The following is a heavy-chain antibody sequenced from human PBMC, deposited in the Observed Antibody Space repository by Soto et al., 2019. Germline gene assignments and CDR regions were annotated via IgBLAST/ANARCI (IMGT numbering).Heavy chain of an antibody. V-gene: IGHV4-31*03. D-gene: IGHD6-13*01. CDR2: IYYSGTT. CDR3: ARASSWYANSRPHYGMDV. J-gene: IGHJ6*02. Sequence: QVQLQESGPGLVKPSQTLSLTCTVSGGSISSGGYYWSWIRQHPGQGLEWLGYIYYSGTTYYNPSLNSRVTITVDTAKNQFSRELSSVTAADTAVYYCARASSWYANSRPHYGMDVWGQGTTVTVSS. CDR1: GGSISSGGYY.